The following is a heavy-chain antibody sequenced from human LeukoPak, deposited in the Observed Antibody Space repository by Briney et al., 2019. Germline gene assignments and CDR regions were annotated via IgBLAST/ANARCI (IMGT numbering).Heavy chain of an antibody. CDR1: GYPISSGYY. D-gene: IGHD2-2*01. CDR3: ARVGSTSTNWFDP. J-gene: IGHJ5*02. V-gene: IGHV4-38-2*01. CDR2: IYHSGST. Sequence: PSETLSLTCAVSGYPISSGYYWGWIRQPPGKGLEWIGSIYHSGSTYYNPSLKSRVTISVDTSKNQFSLKLSSVTAADTAVYYCARVGSTSTNWFDPWGQGTLVTVSS.